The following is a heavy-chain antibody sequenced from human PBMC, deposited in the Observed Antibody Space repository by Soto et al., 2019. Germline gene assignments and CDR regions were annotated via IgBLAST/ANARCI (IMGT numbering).Heavy chain of an antibody. D-gene: IGHD3-10*01. CDR3: AKREGATYGFFH. J-gene: IGHJ4*02. Sequence: EVQLVESGGRLVQPGGSLRLSCAASGFTFSSYWIHWVRQAPGKGLVWVSRINTDGSSTDYADSVKGRFTISRDNARNTLYLQMNSMSAEDTAVYYCAKREGATYGFFHWGQGTLVTVSS. CDR1: GFTFSSYW. V-gene: IGHV3-74*01. CDR2: INTDGSST.